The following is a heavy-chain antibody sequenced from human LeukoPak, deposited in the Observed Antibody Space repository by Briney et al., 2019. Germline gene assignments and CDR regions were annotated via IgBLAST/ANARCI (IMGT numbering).Heavy chain of an antibody. J-gene: IGHJ4*02. CDR2: INPNSGGT. CDR3: ARGKRNYDFWSGSTFYFDY. CDR1: GYTFTGYY. V-gene: IGHV1-2*06. Sequence: VASVKVSCKASGYTFTGYYMHWVRQAPGQGLEWMGRINPNSGGTNYAQKFQGRVTMTRDTSISTAYMKLSRLRSDDTAVYYCARGKRNYDFWSGSTFYFDYWGQGTLVTVSS. D-gene: IGHD3-3*01.